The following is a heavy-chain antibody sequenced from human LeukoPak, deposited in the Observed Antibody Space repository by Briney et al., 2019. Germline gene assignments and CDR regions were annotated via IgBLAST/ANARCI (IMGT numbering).Heavy chain of an antibody. CDR2: TNPSGGST. CDR3: ARVRLDYYDSSGYYTFDY. D-gene: IGHD3-22*01. Sequence: ASVKVSCKASGYTFTSYYMHWVRQAPGQGLEWMGITNPSGGSTSYAQKFQGRVTMTRDTSTSTVYMELSSLRSEDTAVYYCARVRLDYYDSSGYYTFDYWGQGTLVTVSS. CDR1: GYTFTSYY. V-gene: IGHV1-46*01. J-gene: IGHJ4*02.